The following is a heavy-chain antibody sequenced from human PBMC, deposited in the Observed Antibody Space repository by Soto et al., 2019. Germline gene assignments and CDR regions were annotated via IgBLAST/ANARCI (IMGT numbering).Heavy chain of an antibody. Sequence: PGGSLRLSCAASGFTFSSYGMHWVRQAPGKGLEWVSVISYDGSNKYYVDSVKGRFTISRDNSKNKLFLQMNSLRAEDTAVYYCAKDRGYCTGGTCALFDYWGQGTLVTVSS. CDR3: AKDRGYCTGGTCALFDY. J-gene: IGHJ4*02. CDR2: ISYDGSNK. CDR1: GFTFSSYG. D-gene: IGHD2-15*01. V-gene: IGHV3-30*18.